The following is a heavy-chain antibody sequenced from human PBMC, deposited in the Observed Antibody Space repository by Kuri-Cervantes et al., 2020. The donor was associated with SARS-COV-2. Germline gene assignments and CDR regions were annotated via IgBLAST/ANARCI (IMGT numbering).Heavy chain of an antibody. J-gene: IGHJ4*02. V-gene: IGHV4-59*08. CDR2: IYYTGST. CDR3: ARRRGAITGPGGYFDY. D-gene: IGHD1-1*01. Sequence: SETLSLTCTVSGGSISSYYWSWIRQPPGSGLEFIGNIYYTGSTYYNPSLQSRVTISVDTSKKQFSLKLRSVTAADTAIYYRARRRGAITGPGGYFDYWGQGALVTVSS. CDR1: GGSISSYY.